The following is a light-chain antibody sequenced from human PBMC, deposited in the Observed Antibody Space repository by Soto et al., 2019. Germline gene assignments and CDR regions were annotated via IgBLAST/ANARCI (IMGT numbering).Light chain of an antibody. CDR1: SLDIGDYDY. J-gene: IGLJ1*01. CDR2: EVT. Sequence: QSALTQPASVSGSPGQSITISCSGTSLDIGDYDYVSWYQQHPGKAPKLMIYEVTNRPSGVSNRFSGSKSGNTASLTISGLQAEDEADYYCSSYTSRSTLVFGTGTKVTVL. CDR3: SSYTSRSTLV. V-gene: IGLV2-14*01.